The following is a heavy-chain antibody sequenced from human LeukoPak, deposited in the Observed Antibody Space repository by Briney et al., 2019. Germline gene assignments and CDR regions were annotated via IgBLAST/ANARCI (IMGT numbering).Heavy chain of an antibody. D-gene: IGHD3-10*01. CDR2: ISAYNGNT. CDR3: ARADVLLWFGELCYFDY. V-gene: IGHV1-18*01. J-gene: IGHJ4*02. Sequence: VASVKVSCKASGYTFTSYGINWVRQAPGQGLEWMGWISAYNGNTNYAQKLQGRVTMTTDTSTSTAYMELRSLRSDDTAVYYCARADVLLWFGELCYFDYWGQGTLVTVSS. CDR1: GYTFTSYG.